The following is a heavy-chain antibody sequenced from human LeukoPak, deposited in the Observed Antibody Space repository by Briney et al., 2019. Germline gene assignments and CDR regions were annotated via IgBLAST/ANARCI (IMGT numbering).Heavy chain of an antibody. CDR3: ASLGGFLEWLPPKYYFDY. V-gene: IGHV3-30-3*01. CDR2: ISYDGSNK. D-gene: IGHD3-3*01. Sequence: GGSLRLSCAASGFTFSSYAMHWVRQAPGKGLEWVAVISYDGSNKYYADSVKGRFTISRDNSKNTLYLQMNSLRAEDTAVYYCASLGGFLEWLPPKYYFDYWGQGTLVTVSS. CDR1: GFTFSSYA. J-gene: IGHJ4*02.